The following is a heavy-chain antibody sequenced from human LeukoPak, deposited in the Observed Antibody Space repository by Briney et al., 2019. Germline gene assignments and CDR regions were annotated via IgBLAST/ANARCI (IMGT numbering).Heavy chain of an antibody. D-gene: IGHD3-3*02. J-gene: IGHJ4*02. CDR2: ISSSGSTI. CDR3: ARDTVLGFPDY. Sequence: RGSLRLSCAASGFTFSSYEMNWVRQAPGKGLEWVSYISSSGSTIYYADSVKGRFTISRDNAKNSLYLQMNSLRAEDTAVYYCARDTVLGFPDYWGQGTLVTVSS. V-gene: IGHV3-48*03. CDR1: GFTFSSYE.